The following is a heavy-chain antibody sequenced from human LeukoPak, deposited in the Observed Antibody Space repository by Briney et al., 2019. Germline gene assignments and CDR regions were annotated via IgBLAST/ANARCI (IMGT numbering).Heavy chain of an antibody. CDR1: GGSISSGDYY. CDR2: IYYSGST. Sequence: SETLSLTCTVSGGSISSGDYYWSWIRQPPGKGLEWIGYIYYSGSTYYNPSLKSRVTISVDTSKNQFSLKLTSVTAADTAVYYCATLGEYYDSSGYYYNWGQGTLVTVSS. CDR3: ATLGEYYDSSGYYYN. D-gene: IGHD3-22*01. V-gene: IGHV4-30-4*01. J-gene: IGHJ4*02.